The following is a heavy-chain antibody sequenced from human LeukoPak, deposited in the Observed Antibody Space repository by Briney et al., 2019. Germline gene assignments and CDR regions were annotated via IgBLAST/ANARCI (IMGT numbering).Heavy chain of an antibody. CDR1: GFTFDIYA. CDR2: ISGSADST. V-gene: IGHV3-23*01. J-gene: IGHJ4*02. D-gene: IGHD2-2*01. Sequence: GGSLRLSCAASGFTFDIYAMNWVRQAPGKGLEWVSTISGSADSTYYADSVKGRFTISRDQSKNTLYLQMSSLRADGTAVYYCAKSGLGYCSSTSCLYYFDYWGQGTLVTVSS. CDR3: AKSGLGYCSSTSCLYYFDY.